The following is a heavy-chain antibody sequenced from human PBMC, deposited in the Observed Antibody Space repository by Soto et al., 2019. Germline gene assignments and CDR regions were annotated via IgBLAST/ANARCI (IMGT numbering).Heavy chain of an antibody. D-gene: IGHD6-19*01. CDR1: GYTLTELS. CDR2: FNPEDGET. CDR3: AREAVAATPDYYYYYMDV. J-gene: IGHJ6*03. Sequence: ASVKVSCKVSGYTLTELSMHWVRQAPGKGLEWMGGFNPEDGETIYAQKFQGRVTMTRDTSISTAYMELSRLRSDDTAVYYCAREAVAATPDYYYYYMDVWGKGTTVTVSS. V-gene: IGHV1-24*01.